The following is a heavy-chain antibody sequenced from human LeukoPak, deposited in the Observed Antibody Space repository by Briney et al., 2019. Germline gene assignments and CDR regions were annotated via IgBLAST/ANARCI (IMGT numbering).Heavy chain of an antibody. V-gene: IGHV1-24*01. CDR2: FDPEDGET. J-gene: IGHJ6*02. D-gene: IGHD6-13*01. Sequence: ASVKVSCKVSGYTLTELSLHWVRQAPGKGLEWMGGFDPEDGETIYAQKFQGRVTMTGDTSTDTAYMELSSLRSEDTAVYYCATTPWQQLVSTPYGMDVWGQGTTVTVSS. CDR1: GYTLTELS. CDR3: ATTPWQQLVSTPYGMDV.